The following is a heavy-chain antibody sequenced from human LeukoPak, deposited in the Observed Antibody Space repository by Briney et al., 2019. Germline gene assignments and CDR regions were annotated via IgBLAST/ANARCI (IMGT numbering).Heavy chain of an antibody. CDR2: ISESGYT. J-gene: IGHJ4*02. Sequence: PGESLRLSCAASGFTFDSYAMSWVRQAPGKGLEWVSGISESGYTVYADSVKGRFTISRDNSRNTLFLQMNSLRPEDTAVYYCAKDAQGGSGSYSWGTFDYWGQGTLVTVSS. V-gene: IGHV3-23*01. CDR1: GFTFDSYA. D-gene: IGHD3-10*01. CDR3: AKDAQGGSGSYSWGTFDY.